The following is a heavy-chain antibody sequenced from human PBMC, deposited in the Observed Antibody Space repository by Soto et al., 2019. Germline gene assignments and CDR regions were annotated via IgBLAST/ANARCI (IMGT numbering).Heavy chain of an antibody. CDR2: IKQDGSEK. Sequence: GGSLRLSCAASGFTFSSYWMSWVRQAPGKGLEWVANIKQDGSEKYYVDSVKGRFTISRDNAKNSLYLQMNSLRAEDTAVYYCAGPLNWGFHAFDIWGQGTMVTVSS. V-gene: IGHV3-7*01. CDR3: AGPLNWGFHAFDI. D-gene: IGHD7-27*01. CDR1: GFTFSSYW. J-gene: IGHJ3*02.